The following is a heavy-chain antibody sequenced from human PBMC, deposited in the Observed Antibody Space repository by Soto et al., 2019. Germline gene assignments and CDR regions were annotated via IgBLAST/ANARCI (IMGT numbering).Heavy chain of an antibody. J-gene: IGHJ5*02. CDR3: ARVIWSGHLTSDL. Sequence: EVQVVESGGGLVQPGGSLRISCAASGFTFSSNSMNWVRQAPGKGLEWISYISSSSSTIYADSVKGRFTISRDNAKNSLYLQMNSLRDEYTAVYYCARVIWSGHLTSDLWGQGTLVTVSS. CDR2: ISSSSSTI. D-gene: IGHD3-3*01. V-gene: IGHV3-48*02. CDR1: GFTFSSNS.